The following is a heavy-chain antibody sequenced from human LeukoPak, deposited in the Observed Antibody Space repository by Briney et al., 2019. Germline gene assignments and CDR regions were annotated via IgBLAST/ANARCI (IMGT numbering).Heavy chain of an antibody. V-gene: IGHV3-23*01. CDR2: ISGSGGST. CDR3: AKGHHHMDV. D-gene: IGHD1-14*01. J-gene: IGHJ6*02. Sequence: GGSLRLSCAASGFTFSSYAMSWVRQAPGKGLEWVSSISGSGGSTYYADSVKGRFTISRDNSKNTLYLQMDSLRAEDTALYYCAKGHHHMDVGGQGTTVTVSS. CDR1: GFTFSSYA.